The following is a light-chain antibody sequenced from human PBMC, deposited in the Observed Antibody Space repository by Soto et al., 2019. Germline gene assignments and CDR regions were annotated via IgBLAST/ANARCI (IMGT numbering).Light chain of an antibody. CDR2: GAS. CDR1: QSVRSN. J-gene: IGKJ1*01. CDR3: QQYGSSRT. V-gene: IGKV3-15*01. Sequence: EIVMTQSPATLSVSPGERATLSCRASQSVRSNLAWYQQKPGQAPRLLIYGASTRATGIPARFSGSGSGTDFALAISSLQSEDFAVYYCQQYGSSRTFGQGTKVDIK.